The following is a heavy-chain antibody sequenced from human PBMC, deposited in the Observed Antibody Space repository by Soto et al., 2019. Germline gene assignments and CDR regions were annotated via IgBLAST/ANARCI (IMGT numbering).Heavy chain of an antibody. Sequence: EVQLVQSGGGLVQPGGSLRLSCAASGFTFSNSPMSWVRQVPGQVLEWISAIRNDGGRMYYLDSVKGRFTISRDDSKSTSTLRVQNVRAEDTATYYCVRDRYTMSEFCSAVSSDWGQGAQVIVSS. V-gene: IGHV3-23*04. CDR2: IRNDGGRM. D-gene: IGHD3-3*01. CDR1: GFTFSNSP. J-gene: IGHJ4*02. CDR3: VRDRYTMSEFCSAVSSD.